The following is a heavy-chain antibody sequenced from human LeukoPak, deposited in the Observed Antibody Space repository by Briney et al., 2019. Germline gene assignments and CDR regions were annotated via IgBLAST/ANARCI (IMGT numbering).Heavy chain of an antibody. CDR2: ISSSSSYI. CDR1: GFTFSSYS. CDR3: ARALSYDYGDSYSDY. Sequence: GGSLRLSCAASGFTFSSYSMNWVRQAPGKGLEWVSSISSSSSYIYYADSVKGRFTISRDNAKNSLYLQMNSLRAEDTAVYYCARALSYDYGDSYSDYWGQGTLVTVSS. J-gene: IGHJ4*02. V-gene: IGHV3-21*01. D-gene: IGHD4-17*01.